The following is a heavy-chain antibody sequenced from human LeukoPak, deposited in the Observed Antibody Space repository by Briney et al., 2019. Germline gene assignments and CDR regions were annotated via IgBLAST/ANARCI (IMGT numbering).Heavy chain of an antibody. D-gene: IGHD3-3*01. CDR3: AKDLVDDFWSGYYGGSDY. J-gene: IGHJ4*02. V-gene: IGHV3-30*02. CDR1: GFTFSSYG. CDR2: IRYDGSNK. Sequence: TGGSLRLSCAAPGFTFSSYGMHWVRQAPGKGLEWVAFIRYDGSNKYYADSVKGRFTISRDNSKNTLYLQMNSLRAEDTAVYYCAKDLVDDFWSGYYGGSDYWGQGTLVTVSS.